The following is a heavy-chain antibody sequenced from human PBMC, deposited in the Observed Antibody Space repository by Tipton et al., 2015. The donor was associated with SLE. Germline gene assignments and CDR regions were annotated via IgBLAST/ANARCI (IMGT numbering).Heavy chain of an antibody. Sequence: TLSLTCAVYGGSFSGYYWSWIRQPPGKGLEWIGEINHSGSTNYTPSLKSRVTISVDTSKNQFSLKLSSVTAADTAVYYCAFSGWYGAYYYGMDVGGQGTTVTVSS. J-gene: IGHJ6*02. CDR3: AFSGWYGAYYYGMDV. V-gene: IGHV4-34*01. CDR2: INHSGST. D-gene: IGHD6-19*01. CDR1: GGSFSGYY.